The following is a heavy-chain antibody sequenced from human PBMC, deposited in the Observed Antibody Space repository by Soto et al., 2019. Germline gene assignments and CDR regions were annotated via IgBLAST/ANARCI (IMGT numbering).Heavy chain of an antibody. D-gene: IGHD3-22*01. CDR3: AXGRRYYDSSGYYGPFWY. CDR1: GGSFSGYY. V-gene: IGHV4-34*01. J-gene: IGHJ4*02. CDR2: INHSGST. Sequence: SETLSLTCAVYGGSFSGYYWSWIRQPPGKGLEWIGEINHSGSTNCNPSLKSRVTISVDTSKNQFXXXXXXXXXXXTAVYYCAXGRRYYDSSGYYGPFWYWGQGTLVTVSS.